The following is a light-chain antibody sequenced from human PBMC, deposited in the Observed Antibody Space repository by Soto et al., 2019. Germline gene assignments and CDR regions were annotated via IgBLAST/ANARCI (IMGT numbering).Light chain of an antibody. CDR2: SNN. Sequence: SVLTQPPSASGSPGQSVTISCTGTSNDVGGYNFVSWYQQLPGTAPKLLIYSNNQRPSGVPDRFSGSKSGTSASLAISGLQSEDEADYYCAAWDDSLNGYVFGTGTKVTVL. CDR1: SNDVGGYNF. CDR3: AAWDDSLNGYV. V-gene: IGLV1-44*01. J-gene: IGLJ1*01.